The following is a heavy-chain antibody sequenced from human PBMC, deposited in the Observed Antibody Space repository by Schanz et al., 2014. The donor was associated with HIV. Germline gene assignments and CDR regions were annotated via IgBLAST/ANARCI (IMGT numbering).Heavy chain of an antibody. D-gene: IGHD6-19*01. V-gene: IGHV1-69*01. Sequence: QVQLVQSGAEVRNTGSSVKVSCKASGGTFRSNAITWVRQAPGQGLEWIGHFNVMLSKINSAQKFQGRVSMTADPSTNTAYMEMRGLRFEDTAVYYCASGRRSGIGWRMDVWGQGTTVSVSS. J-gene: IGHJ6*02. CDR3: ASGRRSGIGWRMDV. CDR2: FNVMLSKI. CDR1: GGTFRSNA.